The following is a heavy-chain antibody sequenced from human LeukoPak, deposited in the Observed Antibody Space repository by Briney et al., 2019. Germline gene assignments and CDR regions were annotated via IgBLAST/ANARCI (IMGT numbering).Heavy chain of an antibody. CDR3: ARIRGGGLLWFGESDV. V-gene: IGHV3-20*01. J-gene: IGHJ6*02. Sequence: GGSLRLSCVGSXXTXDDYGMNWVRQAXXXXXEWXSAINWNGGSTAYADSVRGRFTISRDNAKNSLYLQMNSLRAEDTALYHCARIRGGGLLWFGESDVWGQGTTVTVSS. CDR2: INWNGGST. D-gene: IGHD3-10*01. CDR1: XXTXDDYG.